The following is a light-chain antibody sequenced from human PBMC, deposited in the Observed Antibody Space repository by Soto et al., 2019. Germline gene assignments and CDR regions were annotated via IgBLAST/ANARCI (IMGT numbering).Light chain of an antibody. Sequence: QSALTQPASVSGSPGQSITISCTGTSSDVGGYNYVSWYQQHPGKAPKLMIYDVSNRPSGVSNRFSGSKSGNTASLTISGLQVEDGVDYYCSPYQISRTPVVFGGGTKLTVL. CDR2: DVS. J-gene: IGLJ2*01. CDR1: SSDVGGYNY. CDR3: SPYQISRTPVV. V-gene: IGLV2-14*01.